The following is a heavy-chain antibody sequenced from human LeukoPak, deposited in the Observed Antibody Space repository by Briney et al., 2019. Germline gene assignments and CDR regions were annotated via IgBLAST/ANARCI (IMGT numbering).Heavy chain of an antibody. D-gene: IGHD3-16*02. CDR1: GFTFSSYW. Sequence: GGSLRLSCAAPGFTFSSYWMHWVRQAPGKGLVWVSRINSDGSSTSYADSVKGRFTISRDNAKNTLYLQMNSLRAEDTAVYYCARSDRAKGFDYWGQGTLVTVSS. CDR3: ARSDRAKGFDY. V-gene: IGHV3-74*01. J-gene: IGHJ4*02. CDR2: INSDGSST.